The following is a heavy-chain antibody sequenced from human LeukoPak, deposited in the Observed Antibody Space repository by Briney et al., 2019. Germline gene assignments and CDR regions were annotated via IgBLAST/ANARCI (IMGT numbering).Heavy chain of an antibody. D-gene: IGHD6-19*01. CDR2: INAGTGNT. CDR3: ARDERNSSGCDH. V-gene: IGHV1-3*01. J-gene: IGHJ4*02. Sequence: ASVKVSCKASGYTFTSYAMHWVRQAPGQRLEWMGWINAGTGNTKYSQKFQGRVTITRDTSANTASMELSSLRSEDTAVYYCARDERNSSGCDHWGQGTLDTVSS. CDR1: GYTFTSYA.